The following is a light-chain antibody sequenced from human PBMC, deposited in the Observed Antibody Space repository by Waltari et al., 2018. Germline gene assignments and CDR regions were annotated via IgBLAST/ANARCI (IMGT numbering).Light chain of an antibody. CDR3: AAWADSLSGYV. CDR2: NNK. V-gene: IGLV1-44*01. Sequence: QSVLTQPPSASGTPGQRVTISCSGSMSNIEGDILSWLQHLPGRAPTLLIYNNKQRPAGVPSRFSASKSGTSASLAISGLQSEDEADYYCAAWADSLSGYVFGTGTKVTVL. J-gene: IGLJ1*01. CDR1: MSNIEGDI.